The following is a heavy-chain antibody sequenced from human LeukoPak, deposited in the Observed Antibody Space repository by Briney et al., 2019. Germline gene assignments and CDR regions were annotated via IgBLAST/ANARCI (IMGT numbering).Heavy chain of an antibody. D-gene: IGHD1-1*01. CDR1: GYTFTSYY. CDR3: ARALERPDAFDI. J-gene: IGHJ3*02. V-gene: IGHV1-46*01. Sequence: ASVKVSCKASGYTFTSYYMHWVRQAPGQGLEWVGIINPSGGSTSYAQKFQGRVTMTRDTSTSTVYMELSSLRSEDTAVYYCARALERPDAFDIWGQGTMVTVSS. CDR2: INPSGGST.